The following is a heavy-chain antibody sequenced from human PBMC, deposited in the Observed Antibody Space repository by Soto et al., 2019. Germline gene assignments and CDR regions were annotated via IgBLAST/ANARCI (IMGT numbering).Heavy chain of an antibody. CDR3: TRDPRNYYDSIGYANWFDP. D-gene: IGHD3-22*01. CDR1: GFTFSGSA. V-gene: IGHV3-73*01. CDR2: IRSKTNSYAT. J-gene: IGHJ5*02. Sequence: GGSLRLSCAASGFTFSGSAMHWVRQASGKGLEWVGRIRSKTNSYATAYAASVKGRFTISRDDSKDTAYLQMNSLKTEDTAVYYCTRDPRNYYDSIGYANWFDPWGQGNLVTVSS.